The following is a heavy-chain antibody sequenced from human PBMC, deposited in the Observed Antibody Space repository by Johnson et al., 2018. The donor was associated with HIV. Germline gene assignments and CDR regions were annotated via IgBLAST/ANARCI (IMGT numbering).Heavy chain of an antibody. Sequence: QVQLVESGGGLVQPGRSLRLSCAASGFTFSSYAMHWVRQAPGKGLEWVAIISYDGSNKYYAQSVKGRFTISRDNSKNTLYLQMNSLRGDDTAVYYCARDSPRIVGVPDAFDIWGQGTMVTVSS. CDR2: ISYDGSNK. V-gene: IGHV3-30*14. CDR1: GFTFSSYA. D-gene: IGHD1-26*01. J-gene: IGHJ3*02. CDR3: ARDSPRIVGVPDAFDI.